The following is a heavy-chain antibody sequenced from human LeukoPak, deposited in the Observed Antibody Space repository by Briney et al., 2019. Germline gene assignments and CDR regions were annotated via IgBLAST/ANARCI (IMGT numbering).Heavy chain of an antibody. CDR2: ISSSSSTI. V-gene: IGHV3-48*03. CDR1: GFTFSSYE. D-gene: IGHD1-1*01. J-gene: IGHJ3*02. CDR3: ARDRMNGDAFDI. Sequence: GGSLRLSCAASGFTFSSYEMNWVRQAPGKGLEWVSYISSSSSTIYYADSVKGRFPISRDNAKNSLYLQMNSLRAEDTAVYYCARDRMNGDAFDIWGQGTMVTVSS.